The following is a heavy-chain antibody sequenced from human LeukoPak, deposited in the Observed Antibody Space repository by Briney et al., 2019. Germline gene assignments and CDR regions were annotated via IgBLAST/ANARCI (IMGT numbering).Heavy chain of an antibody. D-gene: IGHD6-13*01. CDR1: GGSISNYY. CDR3: PRAISSSWYENFQH. Sequence: SETLSLTCNVSGGSISNYYWSWIRQPAGKGLEWIGRIYSSGSTNYKSSLKSRVTMSIDTSKNQFSLKLTSVTAADTAVYYCPRAISSSWYENFQHWGQGTLVTVSS. V-gene: IGHV4-4*07. CDR2: IYSSGST. J-gene: IGHJ1*01.